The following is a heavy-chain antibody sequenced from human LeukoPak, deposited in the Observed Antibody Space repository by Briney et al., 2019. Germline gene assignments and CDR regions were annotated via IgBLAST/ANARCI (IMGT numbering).Heavy chain of an antibody. CDR3: ARQGGWFGELYADY. CDR1: GGSISSSSYY. V-gene: IGHV4-39*01. D-gene: IGHD3-10*01. J-gene: IGHJ4*02. CDR2: IYYSGST. Sequence: PSETLSLTCTVSGGSISSSSYYWGWIRQPPGKGLEWIGSIYYSGSTYYNPSLKSRVTISVDTSKNQFSLKLGSVTAADTAVYYCARQGGWFGELYADYWGQGTLVTVSS.